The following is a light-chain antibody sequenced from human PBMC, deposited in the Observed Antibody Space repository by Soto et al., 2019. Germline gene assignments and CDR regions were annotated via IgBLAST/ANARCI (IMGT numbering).Light chain of an antibody. J-gene: IGKJ5*01. CDR2: GAS. CDR3: QQYGSSPPYT. CDR1: QSVSSRF. V-gene: IGKV3-20*01. Sequence: EIVLTQSPGTLSLSPGKRATLSCRASQSVSSRFLAWYQQKPGQAPRLLIYGASSRAAGTPDRFSGSGSGTHFTLTIRRLEPEDFAVYYCQQYGSSPPYTFGQGTRLEIK.